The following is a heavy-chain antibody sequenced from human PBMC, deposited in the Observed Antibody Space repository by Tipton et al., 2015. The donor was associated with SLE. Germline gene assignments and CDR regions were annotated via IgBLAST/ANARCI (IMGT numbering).Heavy chain of an antibody. V-gene: IGHV4-34*01. J-gene: IGHJ6*03. CDR1: GGSFSGYY. Sequence: TLSLTCAVYGGSFSGYYWSWIRQPPGKGLEWIGEINHSGSTNYNPSLKSRITISVDTSKNQFSLSLTSVTAADTAIYYCARGVAGYFYFCYMDVWAKGTTVTIS. CDR2: INHSGST. CDR3: ARGVAGYFYFCYMDV.